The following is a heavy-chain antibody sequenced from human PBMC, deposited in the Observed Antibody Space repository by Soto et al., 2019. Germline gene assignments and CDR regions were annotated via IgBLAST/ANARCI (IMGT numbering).Heavy chain of an antibody. D-gene: IGHD6-13*01. CDR1: GYTFTSYD. CDR3: AREWSAAGHFYGMDV. J-gene: IGHJ6*01. Sequence: QVQLVQSGAEVKKPGASVQVSCKTSGYTFTSYDINWVRQAPGQGLEWVGWMNTNSDDTRSAQKYQGRLTLTSEKSMSAVYMKLSNLRPDDSAVYYCAREWSAAGHFYGMDVWGQGTTVAVSS. V-gene: IGHV1-8*01. CDR2: MNTNSDDT.